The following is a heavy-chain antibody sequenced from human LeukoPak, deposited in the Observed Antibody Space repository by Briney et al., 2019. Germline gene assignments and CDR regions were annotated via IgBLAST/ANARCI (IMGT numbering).Heavy chain of an antibody. Sequence: GGSLRLSCAASGFSVSDNYMNWVRQAPGKGLEWVSVVYTGGTTFYAESVKGRFAISRQNSKNTLFLQMNSLRAEDTAFYYCAKNTILVATENWGQGTLVTVSS. CDR3: AKNTILVATEN. V-gene: IGHV3-53*01. CDR1: GFSVSDNY. CDR2: VYTGGTT. D-gene: IGHD5-12*01. J-gene: IGHJ4*02.